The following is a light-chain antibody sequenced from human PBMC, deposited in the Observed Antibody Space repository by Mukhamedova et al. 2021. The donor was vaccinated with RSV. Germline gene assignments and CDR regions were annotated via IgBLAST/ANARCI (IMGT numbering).Light chain of an antibody. CDR1: SSDVGGYNY. J-gene: IGLJ3*02. CDR2: DVS. CDR3: SSYTSSSAWV. V-gene: IGLV2-14*04. Sequence: ITISCTGTSSDVGGYNYVSWYQQHPGKAPKLMIYDVSKRPSGVSNRFSGSKSGNTASLTISGLQAEDEADYYCSSYTSSSAWVF.